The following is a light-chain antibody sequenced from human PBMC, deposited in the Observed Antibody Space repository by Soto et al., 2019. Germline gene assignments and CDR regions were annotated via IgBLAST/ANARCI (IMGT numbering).Light chain of an antibody. Sequence: VLTQSPGTLSFSPGGRATLSCRASQSVSRWLAWYQQRPGQSPRLLISGASMRASGVPDRFSGSGSGTDFTLTISSLQGEDVAVYYCQQYYTTPWTFGQGTKVDIK. V-gene: IGKV3-11*01. J-gene: IGKJ1*01. CDR1: QSVSRW. CDR2: GAS. CDR3: QQYYTTPWT.